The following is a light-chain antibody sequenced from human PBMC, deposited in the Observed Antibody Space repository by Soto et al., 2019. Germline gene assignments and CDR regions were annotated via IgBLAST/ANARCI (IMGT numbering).Light chain of an antibody. CDR3: QQSYSTPRT. V-gene: IGKV1-39*01. J-gene: IGKJ1*01. CDR1: QSISSY. Sequence: DIQMTQSPSSLSASVGYRVTITCRATQSISSYLNWYQQKPGKAPKLLIYAASSLQSGVPSRFSGSGSGTDFTLTISSLQPEDFATYYCQQSYSTPRTFGQGTKVEIK. CDR2: AAS.